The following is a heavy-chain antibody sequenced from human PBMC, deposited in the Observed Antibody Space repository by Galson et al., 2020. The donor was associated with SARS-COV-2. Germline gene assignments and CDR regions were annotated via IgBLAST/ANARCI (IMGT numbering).Heavy chain of an antibody. D-gene: IGHD3-22*01. CDR2: IDPSDSYT. Sequence: GESLKISCKGSGYSFTSYWISWVRQMPGKGLEWMGRIDPSDSYTNYSPSFQGHVTISADKSISTAYLQWSSLKASDTAMYYCARQSYYDSSGYYWYYYYYYYMDVWGKGTTVTVSS. CDR3: ARQSYYDSSGYYWYYYYYYYMDV. V-gene: IGHV5-10-1*01. J-gene: IGHJ6*03. CDR1: GYSFTSYW.